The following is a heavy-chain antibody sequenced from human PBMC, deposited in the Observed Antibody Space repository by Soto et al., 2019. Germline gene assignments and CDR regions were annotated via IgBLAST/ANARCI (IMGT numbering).Heavy chain of an antibody. J-gene: IGHJ5*02. CDR1: GGSISSGSYY. V-gene: IGHV4-61*01. CDR2: IYYSGST. CDR3: ARGVDIVHWFDP. Sequence: SETLSLTCTVSGGSISSGSYYRSWIRQPPGKGLEWIGYIYYSGSTNYNPSLKSRVTISVDTSKNQFSLKLSSVTAADTAVYSCARGVDIVHWFDPWGQGTLDPVSS. D-gene: IGHD5-12*01.